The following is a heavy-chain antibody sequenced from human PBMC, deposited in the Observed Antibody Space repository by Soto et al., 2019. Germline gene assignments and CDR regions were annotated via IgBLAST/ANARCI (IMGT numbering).Heavy chain of an antibody. J-gene: IGHJ4*02. D-gene: IGHD3-10*01. CDR1: GFTFSSYG. CDR3: CYGSGSYYEFDY. Sequence: GGSLRLSCAASGFTFSSYGMHWVRQAPGKGLEWVAVISYDGSNKYYADSVKGRFTISRDNSKNTLYLQMNSLRAEDTAVYYCCYGSGSYYEFDYWGQGTLVTVSS. CDR2: ISYDGSNK. V-gene: IGHV3-30*03.